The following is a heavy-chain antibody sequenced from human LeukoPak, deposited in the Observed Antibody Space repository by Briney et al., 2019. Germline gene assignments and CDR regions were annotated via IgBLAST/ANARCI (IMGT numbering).Heavy chain of an antibody. CDR2: INPNSGGT. V-gene: IGHV1-2*02. Sequence: EASVKVSCRASGYTFTGHFIHWVRQAPGQGPEWMGWINPNSGGTNYAQKFQGRVTMTRDTSISTAYMELSSLTSDDTAVYYCARMRMGNCSSTSCYGINWFDPWGQGTLVTVSS. CDR1: GYTFTGHF. D-gene: IGHD2-2*01. J-gene: IGHJ5*02. CDR3: ARMRMGNCSSTSCYGINWFDP.